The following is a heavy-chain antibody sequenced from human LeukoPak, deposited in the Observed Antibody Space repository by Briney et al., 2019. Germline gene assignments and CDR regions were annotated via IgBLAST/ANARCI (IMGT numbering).Heavy chain of an antibody. D-gene: IGHD3-22*01. CDR2: ISSSSSYI. J-gene: IGHJ3*02. V-gene: IGHV3-21*01. CDR3: ARAVNSSGRRKAFDI. Sequence: GGSLRLSCAASGFTFSSYSMNWVRQAPGKGLEWVSSISSSSSYIYYADSVKGRFTISRDNAKNSLYLQMNSLRAEDTAVYYCARAVNSSGRRKAFDIWGQGTMVTVSS. CDR1: GFTFSSYS.